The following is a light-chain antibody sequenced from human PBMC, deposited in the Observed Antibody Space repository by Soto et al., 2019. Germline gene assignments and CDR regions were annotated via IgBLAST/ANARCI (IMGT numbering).Light chain of an antibody. CDR3: QQYGGLPRT. CDR2: GAS. CDR1: QSVTSNY. Sequence: EIVLTQSPATLSLSPGERATLSCRASQSVTSNYLAWFHQKPGQAPSLLIYGASNRATAIPDRFSGSGSGTDFTLTISRLEPEDFAVYYFQQYGGLPRTFGQWTKVEIK. J-gene: IGKJ1*01. V-gene: IGKV3-20*01.